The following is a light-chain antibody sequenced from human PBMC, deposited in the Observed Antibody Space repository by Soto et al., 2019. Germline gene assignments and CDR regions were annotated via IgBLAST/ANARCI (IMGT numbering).Light chain of an antibody. CDR2: GAS. J-gene: IGKJ1*01. CDR3: QQYGSSPWT. Sequence: EIVLTQSRGTLSLSQGERATLSCRASQSVSSSYLAWYRQKPGQAPRLLIYGASSRATGIPDRFSGSGSGTDFTLTISRLEPEDFAVYYCQQYGSSPWTFGQGTKVDI. CDR1: QSVSSSY. V-gene: IGKV3-20*01.